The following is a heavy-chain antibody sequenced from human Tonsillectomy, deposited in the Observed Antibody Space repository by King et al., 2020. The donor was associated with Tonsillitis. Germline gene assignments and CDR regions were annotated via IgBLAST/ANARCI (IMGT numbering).Heavy chain of an antibody. CDR1: GFSLSTSGMC. V-gene: IGHV2-70*01. J-gene: IGHJ6*03. Sequence: TLKESGPALVKPPQTLTLTCTFSGFSLSTSGMCVSWIRQPPGKALEWLALIDWDDNKYYSTSLKARLTISKDTSKNQVVLTMTNMDPVDTATYYCARSFHYYYYYMDVWGKGTTVTVSS. CDR3: ARSFHYYYYYMDV. CDR2: IDWDDNK.